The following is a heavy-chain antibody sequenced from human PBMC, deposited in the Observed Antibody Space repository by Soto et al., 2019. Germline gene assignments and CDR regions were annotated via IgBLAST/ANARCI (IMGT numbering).Heavy chain of an antibody. J-gene: IGHJ4*02. Sequence: GGSLRLSCAASGFTFSSYSMNWVRQAPEKGLEWVSSISGSGGSTYYTDSVKGRFTISRDNSKNTLYLQMNSLRAGDTAVYYCAFPDDSSGFDYWGQGTLVTVSS. V-gene: IGHV3-23*01. CDR2: ISGSGGST. CDR3: AFPDDSSGFDY. CDR1: GFTFSSYS. D-gene: IGHD3-22*01.